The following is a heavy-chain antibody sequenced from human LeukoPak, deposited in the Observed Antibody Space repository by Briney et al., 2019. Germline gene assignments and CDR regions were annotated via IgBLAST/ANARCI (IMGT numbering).Heavy chain of an antibody. CDR3: ARDMMVRHLDH. V-gene: IGHV3-33*01. CDR1: GFTFSTYG. CDR2: IWYDGSNK. Sequence: GRSLRLSCAASGFTFSTYGMHWVRQAPGKGLEWVAIIWYDGSNKYYAESVKGRFTISRDNSQNTVYLQMNSLRAEDTAVYFCARDMMVRHLDHWGQGTLVTVSS. J-gene: IGHJ4*02. D-gene: IGHD3-16*01.